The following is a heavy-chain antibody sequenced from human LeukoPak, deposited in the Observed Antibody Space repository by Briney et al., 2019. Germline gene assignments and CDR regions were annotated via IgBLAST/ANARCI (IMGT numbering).Heavy chain of an antibody. D-gene: IGHD3-3*01. V-gene: IGHV3-48*02. CDR2: ISRSSSAI. Sequence: GGSLGLSCAASGLTFSYYSMNWVRQAPGKGLEWVSYISRSSSAIYYADSVKGRFTISRDNAKNSLFLQMNSLRDEDTAVYYCARDPYSYDTSGPKPFDYWGQGTLVTVSS. J-gene: IGHJ4*02. CDR3: ARDPYSYDTSGPKPFDY. CDR1: GLTFSYYS.